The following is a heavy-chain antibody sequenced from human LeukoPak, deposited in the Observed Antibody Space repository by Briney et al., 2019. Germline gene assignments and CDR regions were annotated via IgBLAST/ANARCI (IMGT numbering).Heavy chain of an antibody. CDR2: IIPIFGTA. CDR1: GGTFSSYA. J-gene: IGHJ5*02. CDR3: ALPGNYYYGSSWFDP. D-gene: IGHD3-10*01. V-gene: IGHV1-69*13. Sequence: SVKVSCKASGGTFSSYAISWVRQAPGQGLEWMGGIIPIFGTANYAQKFQGRVTITADESTSTAYMELSSLRSEDTAVYYCALPGNYYYGSSWFDPWGQGTLVTVSS.